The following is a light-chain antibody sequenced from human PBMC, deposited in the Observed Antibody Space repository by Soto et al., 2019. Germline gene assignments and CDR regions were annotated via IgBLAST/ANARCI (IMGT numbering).Light chain of an antibody. Sequence: EIVLTQCPGTLSLSPGERATLSCRASRSVSSNDLAWYQQKPGQAPRLLIYGASSRATGIPDRFSGSGSGTDFTLTITRLEPEDFAVYYCQQYGSSPWTFGQGTKVEIK. V-gene: IGKV3-20*01. CDR3: QQYGSSPWT. CDR1: RSVSSND. J-gene: IGKJ1*01. CDR2: GAS.